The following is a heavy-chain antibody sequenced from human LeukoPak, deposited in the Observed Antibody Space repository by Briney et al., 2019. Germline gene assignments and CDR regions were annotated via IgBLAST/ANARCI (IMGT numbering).Heavy chain of an antibody. CDR2: ISSSSSYI. V-gene: IGHV3-21*05. CDR1: GYTFSSFG. Sequence: GGSLRLSCATDGYTFSSFGMNWVRQAPGKGLEWVSYISSSSSYIYYADSVKGRFTISRDNAKNSLYLQMNSLRAEDTAVYYCARGAFDIWGQGTMVTVSS. CDR3: ARGAFDI. J-gene: IGHJ3*02.